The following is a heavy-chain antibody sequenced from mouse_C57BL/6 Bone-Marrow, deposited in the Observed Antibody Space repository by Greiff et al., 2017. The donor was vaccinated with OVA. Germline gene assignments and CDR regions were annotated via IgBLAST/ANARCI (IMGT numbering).Heavy chain of an antibody. V-gene: IGHV5-6*01. D-gene: IGHD2-1*01. CDR2: ISSGGSYT. J-gene: IGHJ4*01. CDR3: ARQGIYYGNYGYAMDY. CDR1: GFTFSSYG. Sequence: EVQRVESGGDLVKPGGSLKLSCAASGFTFSSYGMSWVRQTPDKRLEWVATISSGGSYTYYPDSVKGRFTISRDNAKNTLYLQMSSLKSEDTAMYYCARQGIYYGNYGYAMDYWGQGTSVTVSS.